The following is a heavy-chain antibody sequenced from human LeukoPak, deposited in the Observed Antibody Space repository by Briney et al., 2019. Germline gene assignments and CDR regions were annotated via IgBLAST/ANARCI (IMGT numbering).Heavy chain of an antibody. CDR1: GGSISSYY. CDR3: ARLEGDQYYFDY. J-gene: IGHJ4*02. Sequence: KSSETLSLTCTVSGGSISSYYWSWIRQPPGKGLEWIGYIYYSGSTNYNPSLKSRVTISVDTSKNQFSLKLSSVTAADTAVYYCARLEGDQYYFDYWGQGTLVTVSS. D-gene: IGHD2-21*02. CDR2: IYYSGST. V-gene: IGHV4-59*08.